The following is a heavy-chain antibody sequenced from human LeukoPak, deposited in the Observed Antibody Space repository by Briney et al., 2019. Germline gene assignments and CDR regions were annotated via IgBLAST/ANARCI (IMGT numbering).Heavy chain of an antibody. CDR3: VAAGTFDY. J-gene: IGHJ4*02. CDR2: INTDGSTT. Sequence: GGSLRLSCVVSGFTFSTYWMYWVRQAPGKGLVWVSRINTDGSTTNYADSVKGRFTISRDNTKNTLYLQMNTLRAEDTAVYYCVAAGTFDYGGQGALVTVSS. D-gene: IGHD6-13*01. V-gene: IGHV3-74*01. CDR1: GFTFSTYW.